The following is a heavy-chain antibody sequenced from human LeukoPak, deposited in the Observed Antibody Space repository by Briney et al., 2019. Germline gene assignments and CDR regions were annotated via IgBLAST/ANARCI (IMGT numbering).Heavy chain of an antibody. CDR3: VRNFDSSGYYYALDAFDI. CDR2: IYWDDDK. D-gene: IGHD3-22*01. CDR1: GFSLHTRGVG. Sequence: SGPTLVKPTQTLTVTCTFSGFSLHTRGVGVGWIRQPPGKALEWLALIYWDDDKRYSPSLKSRLTITKDTSKNQVVLIMTNMDPVDTGTYYCVRNFDSSGYYYALDAFDIWGQGTMVTVSS. V-gene: IGHV2-5*04. J-gene: IGHJ3*02.